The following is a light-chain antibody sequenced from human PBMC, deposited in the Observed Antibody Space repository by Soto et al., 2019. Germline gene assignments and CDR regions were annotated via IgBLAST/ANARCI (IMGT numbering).Light chain of an antibody. V-gene: IGLV2-14*01. CDR1: SSDVGGYTY. Sequence: QSVLTQPASVSWSPGQSITISCTGTSSDVGGYTYVSWYQQHPGKAPKLMIFEVSNRPSGVSHRFSGSKSGNTASLTISGLQAEDEGDYYCTSYTSRRSVVFGGGTKVTVL. J-gene: IGLJ2*01. CDR2: EVS. CDR3: TSYTSRRSVV.